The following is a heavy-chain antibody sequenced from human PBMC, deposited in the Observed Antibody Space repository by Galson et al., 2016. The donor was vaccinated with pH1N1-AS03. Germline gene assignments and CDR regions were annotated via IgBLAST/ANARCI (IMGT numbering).Heavy chain of an antibody. CDR3: ARSPSSAWHDFDY. D-gene: IGHD6-19*01. Sequence: SLRLSCAASGFAFSDYTMHWVRQAPGKRREWVAVTSYNGRNKDYTDHVQGRFSISRDNSKNTLHLQMISLRDEDTAVYFCARSPSSAWHDFDYWGQGDLVVVST. V-gene: IGHV3-30-3*02. CDR2: TSYNGRNK. J-gene: IGHJ4*02. CDR1: GFAFSDYT.